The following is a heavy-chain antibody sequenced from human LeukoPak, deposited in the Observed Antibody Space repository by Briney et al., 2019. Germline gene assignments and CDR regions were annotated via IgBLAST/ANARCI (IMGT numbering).Heavy chain of an antibody. J-gene: IGHJ4*02. Sequence: GASVKVSCKASGYTFTGYYMHWVRQAPGQGLEWMGWINPNSGGTNYAQKFQDRVTMTRDKSITTVYMELSGLRSDDTALYYCARGGRGWSDDYVAELIDSWGQGTLVSVSS. CDR1: GYTFTGYY. V-gene: IGHV1-2*02. D-gene: IGHD4-17*01. CDR2: INPNSGGT. CDR3: ARGGRGWSDDYVAELIDS.